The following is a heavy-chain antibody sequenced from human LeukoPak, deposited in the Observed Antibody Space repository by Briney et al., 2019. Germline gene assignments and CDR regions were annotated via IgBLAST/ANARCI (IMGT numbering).Heavy chain of an antibody. J-gene: IGHJ5*02. CDR3: ASLGRDSSGLNWFDP. D-gene: IGHD3-22*01. CDR1: GYSFTSYW. Sequence: RGESLKISCKGSGYSFTSYWIGWVRQMPGKGLEWMGIIYPGDSDTRYSPSFQGQVTISADKSISTAYLQRSSLKASDTAMYYCASLGRDSSGLNWFDPWGQGTLVTVSS. V-gene: IGHV5-51*01. CDR2: IYPGDSDT.